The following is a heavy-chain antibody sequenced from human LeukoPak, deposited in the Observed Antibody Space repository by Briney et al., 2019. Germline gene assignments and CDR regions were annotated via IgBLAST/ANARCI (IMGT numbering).Heavy chain of an antibody. D-gene: IGHD5-24*01. Sequence: GGSLRLSCAASGFTFSSYWMSWVRQAPGKGLEWVANIKQDGSEKYYVDSVKGRFTISRDNAKNSLYLQMNSLRAEDTAVYYCAREKMATVVYYYYYGMDVWGQGTTVTVSS. CDR1: GFTFSSYW. J-gene: IGHJ6*02. CDR3: AREKMATVVYYYYYGMDV. CDR2: IKQDGSEK. V-gene: IGHV3-7*01.